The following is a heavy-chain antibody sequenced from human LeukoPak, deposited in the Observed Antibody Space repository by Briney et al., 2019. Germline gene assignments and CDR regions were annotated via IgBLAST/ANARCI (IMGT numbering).Heavy chain of an antibody. J-gene: IGHJ4*02. CDR1: GGSFSGHY. CDR2: INHSGST. V-gene: IGHV4-34*01. Sequence: SETLSLTCAVYGGSFSGHYWSWIRQPPGKGLEWIGEINHSGSTNYNPSLKSRVTISVDTSKNQFSLKLSSVTAADTAVYYCARGPYYYDSSGYSYLVYWGQGTLVTVSS. D-gene: IGHD3-22*01. CDR3: ARGPYYYDSSGYSYLVY.